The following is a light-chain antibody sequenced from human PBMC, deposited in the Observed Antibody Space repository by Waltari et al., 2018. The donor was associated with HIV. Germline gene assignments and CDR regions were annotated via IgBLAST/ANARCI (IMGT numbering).Light chain of an antibody. CDR1: NSNILMNS. CDR2: MNN. J-gene: IGLJ3*02. Sequence: QSVLTQPPSASGTPGQRVTISCSGSNSNILMNSVSFDKQLPGTAPKLLMYMNNQRPSGVPDRFSGSKSGTSASLAISGLRSDDEADYYCAAWDASLSAWVFGGGTKLTVL. V-gene: IGLV1-47*01. CDR3: AAWDASLSAWV.